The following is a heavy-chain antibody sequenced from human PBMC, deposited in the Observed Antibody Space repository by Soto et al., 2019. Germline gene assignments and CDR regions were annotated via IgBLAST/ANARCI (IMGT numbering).Heavy chain of an antibody. Sequence: PGESLKISCAASGFTFSSYSMNWVRQAPGKGLEWVSSISSSSSYIYYADSVKGRFTISRDNAKNSLYLQMNSLRAEDTAVYYCARDRLPGIAAAGPNWFDPWGQGTLVTVSS. CDR3: ARDRLPGIAAAGPNWFDP. J-gene: IGHJ5*02. V-gene: IGHV3-21*01. CDR1: GFTFSSYS. D-gene: IGHD6-13*01. CDR2: ISSSSSYI.